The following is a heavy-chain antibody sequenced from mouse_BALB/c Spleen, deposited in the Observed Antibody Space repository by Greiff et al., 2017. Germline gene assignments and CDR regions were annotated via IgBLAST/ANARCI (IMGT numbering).Heavy chain of an antibody. CDR3: ARDGLWWYFDV. CDR2: IRNKANGYTT. Sequence: DVKLVESGGGLVQPGGSLRLSCATSGFTFTDYYMSWVRQPPGKALEWLGFIRNKANGYTTEYSASVKGRFTISRDNSQSILYLQMNTLRAEDSATYDCARDGLWWYFDVWGAGTTVTVSS. J-gene: IGHJ1*01. CDR1: GFTFTDYY. D-gene: IGHD1-1*02. V-gene: IGHV7-3*02.